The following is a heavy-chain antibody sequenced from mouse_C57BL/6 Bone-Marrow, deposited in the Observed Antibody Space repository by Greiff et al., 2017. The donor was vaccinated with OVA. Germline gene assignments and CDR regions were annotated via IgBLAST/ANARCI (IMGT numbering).Heavy chain of an antibody. Sequence: VQVVESGAELVRPGTSVKVSCKASGYAFTNYLIEWVKQRPGQGLEWIGVINPGSGGTNYNEKFKGKATLTADKSSSTAYMQLSSLTSEDSAVYFCARSRGYGNYAWFAYWGQGTLVTVSA. CDR2: INPGSGGT. J-gene: IGHJ3*01. V-gene: IGHV1-54*01. CDR1: GYAFTNYL. D-gene: IGHD2-1*01. CDR3: ARSRGYGNYAWFAY.